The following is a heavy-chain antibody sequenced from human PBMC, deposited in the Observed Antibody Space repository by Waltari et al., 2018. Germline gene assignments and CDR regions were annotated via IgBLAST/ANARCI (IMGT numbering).Heavy chain of an antibody. D-gene: IGHD3-3*01. CDR1: GGSFSKYA. CDR2: IMPPSETA. Sequence: QVPLVQSGAEVKKPGSSVKVSCKASGGSFSKYAITWVRQAPGQGLEWMGGIMPPSETANYAQMFKGRVTITTAPFTNTAYMELTSLTSEDTAVDYGASGKRADFWTGLCYYYYMDGWGEGSTVTISS. V-gene: IGHV1-69*05. J-gene: IGHJ6*03. CDR3: ASGKRADFWTGLCYYYYMDG.